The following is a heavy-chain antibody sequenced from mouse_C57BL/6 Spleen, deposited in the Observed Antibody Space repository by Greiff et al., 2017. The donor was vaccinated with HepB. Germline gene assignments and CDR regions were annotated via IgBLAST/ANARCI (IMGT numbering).Heavy chain of an antibody. CDR1: GYTFTSYW. CDR2: INPSSGYT. V-gene: IGHV1-7*01. Sequence: VQLQQSGAELAKPGASVTLSCKASGYTFTSYWMHWVKQRPGQGLEWIGYINPSSGYTKYNQKFKDKATLTADKSSSTAYMQLSSLTYEDSAVYYCAREDYGSSSRFAYWGQGTLVTVSA. J-gene: IGHJ3*01. CDR3: AREDYGSSSRFAY. D-gene: IGHD1-1*01.